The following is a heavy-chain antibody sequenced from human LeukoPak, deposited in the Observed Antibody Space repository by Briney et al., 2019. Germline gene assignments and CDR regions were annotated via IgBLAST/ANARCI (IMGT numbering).Heavy chain of an antibody. Sequence: SGGSLRLSCAASGFTFDDYGMSWVRQAPGKGLVWVSRINSDGSSTSYADSVKGRFTISRDNSKNTLYLQMNSLRAEDTAVFYCATFPYYFDSSASYYFDFWGQGTLVTVSS. V-gene: IGHV3-74*01. CDR3: ATFPYYFDSSASYYFDF. CDR1: GFTFDDYG. D-gene: IGHD3-22*01. CDR2: INSDGSST. J-gene: IGHJ4*02.